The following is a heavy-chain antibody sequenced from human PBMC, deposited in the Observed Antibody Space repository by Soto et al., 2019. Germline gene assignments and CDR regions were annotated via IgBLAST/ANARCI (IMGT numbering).Heavy chain of an antibody. Sequence: PGGSLRLSCAASGFTFSDYYMSWIRQAPGKGLEWVSYISSSGSTIYYADSVKGRFTISRDNAKNSLYLQMNSLRAEDTAVYYCARIQAVYASYYYYGMDVWGQGTTVTVSS. V-gene: IGHV3-11*01. J-gene: IGHJ6*02. CDR2: ISSSGSTI. CDR3: ARIQAVYASYYYYGMDV. D-gene: IGHD2-8*01. CDR1: GFTFSDYY.